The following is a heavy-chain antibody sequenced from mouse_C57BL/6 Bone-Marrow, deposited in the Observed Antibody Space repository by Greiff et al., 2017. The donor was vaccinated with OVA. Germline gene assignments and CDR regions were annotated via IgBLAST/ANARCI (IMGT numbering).Heavy chain of an antibody. D-gene: IGHD2-1*01. Sequence: VQLQQPGAELVKPGASVKLSCKASGYTFTSYWMHWVKQRPGQGLEWIGMIHPNSGSTNYNEKFKSKATLTVDKSSSTAYMQLSSLTSEDSAVYYCASDYCNYLALFAYWGQGTLVTVSA. CDR3: ASDYCNYLALFAY. CDR1: GYTFTSYW. J-gene: IGHJ3*01. V-gene: IGHV1-64*01. CDR2: IHPNSGST.